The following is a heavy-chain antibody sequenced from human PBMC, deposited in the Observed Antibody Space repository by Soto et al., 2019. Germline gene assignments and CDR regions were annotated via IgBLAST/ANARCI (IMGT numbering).Heavy chain of an antibody. CDR2: ISDNGGNT. CDR1: GFTFRSYA. CDR3: AKAPPTDYYYFGMHV. J-gene: IGHJ6*02. V-gene: IGHV3-23*01. Sequence: GGSLRLSCAASGFTFRSYALSWVRQAPGKGLEWVSAISDNGGNTYYAVSVKGRFTISRDNSRDTLYLQMDSLKADDTAVYYCAKAPPTDYYYFGMHVWGQGTTVTVSS.